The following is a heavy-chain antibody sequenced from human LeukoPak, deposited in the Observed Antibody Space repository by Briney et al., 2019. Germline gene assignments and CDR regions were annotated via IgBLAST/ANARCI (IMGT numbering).Heavy chain of an antibody. V-gene: IGHV4-30-4*08. J-gene: IGHJ2*01. CDR1: GGSISSGGYY. CDR2: IYYSGST. Sequence: TLSLTCTVSGGSISSGGYYWSWIRQHPGKGLEWIGYIYYSGSTYYNPSLKSRVSISVGTSKNQFSLKLSSVTAADTAVYYCARTVTEFYYYDSSHWYFDLWGRGTLVTVSS. CDR3: ARTVTEFYYYDSSHWYFDL. D-gene: IGHD3-22*01.